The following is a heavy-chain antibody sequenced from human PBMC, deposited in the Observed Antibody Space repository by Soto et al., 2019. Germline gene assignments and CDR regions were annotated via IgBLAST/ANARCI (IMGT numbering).Heavy chain of an antibody. Sequence: QVQLQESGPGLVKPSETLSLTCTVSGGSISSYYWSWIRQPPGKGLEWIGYIYYTGSTNYNPSLKRRVTMSVETSKNQFSLKLSSVTAADTAVYYCARYRYDSXGDYRLFDSWGQGTLVSVS. V-gene: IGHV4-59*01. J-gene: IGHJ4*02. D-gene: IGHD3-22*01. CDR1: GGSISSYY. CDR2: IYYTGST. CDR3: ARYRYDSXGDYRLFDS.